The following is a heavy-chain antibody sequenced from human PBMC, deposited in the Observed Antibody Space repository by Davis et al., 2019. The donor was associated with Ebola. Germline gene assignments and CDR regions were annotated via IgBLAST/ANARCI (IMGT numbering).Heavy chain of an antibody. CDR1: GFTLSSYW. J-gene: IGHJ4*02. CDR3: ATDPYGANPQSADY. D-gene: IGHD4/OR15-4a*01. Sequence: GESLKISCAASGFTLSSYWMHWVRQAPGKGLVWVSRINSDGSSTSYADSVKGRFTISRDNAKNTLYLQMNSLRAEDTAVYYCATDPYGANPQSADYWGQGSLVTVSS. CDR2: INSDGSST. V-gene: IGHV3-74*01.